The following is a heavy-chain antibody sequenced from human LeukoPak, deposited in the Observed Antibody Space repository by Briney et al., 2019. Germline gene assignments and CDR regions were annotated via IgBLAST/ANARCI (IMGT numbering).Heavy chain of an antibody. Sequence: ASEKVSCRASGGTFRSYAIRWVRQAPGQGLEWMGGIIPIFGTANYGQKFEGRVTITADESTSTAYMELSSLRSEDTAVYYCASRYCSGGSCFHFLFDYWGQGTLVTVSS. CDR2: IIPIFGTA. CDR3: ASRYCSGGSCFHFLFDY. CDR1: GGTFRSYA. D-gene: IGHD2-15*01. V-gene: IGHV1-69*13. J-gene: IGHJ4*02.